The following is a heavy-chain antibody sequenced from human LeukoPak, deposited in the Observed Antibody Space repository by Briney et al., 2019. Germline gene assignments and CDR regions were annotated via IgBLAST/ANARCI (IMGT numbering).Heavy chain of an antibody. V-gene: IGHV4-59*01. CDR2: IYYSGST. CDR1: GGSISSYY. Sequence: SETLSLTCTVSGGSISSYYWSRIRQPPGKGLEWIGYIYYSGSTNYNPSLKSRVTISVDTSKNQFSLKLSSVTAADTAVYYCAQAAAGTGAFDIWGQGTMVTVSS. CDR3: AQAAAGTGAFDI. J-gene: IGHJ3*02. D-gene: IGHD6-13*01.